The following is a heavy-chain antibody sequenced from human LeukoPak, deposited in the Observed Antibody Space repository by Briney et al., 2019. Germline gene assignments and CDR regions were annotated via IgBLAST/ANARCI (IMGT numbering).Heavy chain of an antibody. V-gene: IGHV4-39*01. Sequence: PSETLSLTCTVSVASISTGSYQWGWIRQPPGKGLEWIGNIYYSGSTYNNPSLKSRVTISVDTSKNEFSLKLTSVTAADTAVYYCARLTRWLQYFDYWGQGTLVTVSS. CDR2: IYYSGST. J-gene: IGHJ4*02. CDR1: VASISTGSYQ. D-gene: IGHD5-24*01. CDR3: ARLTRWLQYFDY.